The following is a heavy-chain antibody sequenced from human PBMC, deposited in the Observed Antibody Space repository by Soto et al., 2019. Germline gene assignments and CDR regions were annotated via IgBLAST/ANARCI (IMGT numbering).Heavy chain of an antibody. J-gene: IGHJ2*01. V-gene: IGHV3-21*01. Sequence: EVQLVESGGGLVKPGGSLRLSCAASGFTFSSYSMNWVRQAPGKGLEWVSSISSSSSYIYYADSVKGRFTISRDNAKNTLYLQMNSMRAEDTAVYYCARSEGTQFDLWGRGTLVTVSS. D-gene: IGHD1-1*01. CDR1: GFTFSSYS. CDR3: ARSEGTQFDL. CDR2: ISSSSSYI.